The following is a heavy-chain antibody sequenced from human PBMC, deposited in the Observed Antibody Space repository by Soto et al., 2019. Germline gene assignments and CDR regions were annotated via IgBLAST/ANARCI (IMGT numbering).Heavy chain of an antibody. CDR1: GYTFTSYG. Sequence: GASVKVSCKASGYTFTSYGISWVRQAPGQGLEWMGWISAYNGNTNYAQKLRGRVTMTTDTSTSTAYMELRSLRSDDTAVYYCARGHYYDSSGYYWPGAFDIWGQGTMVTVSS. V-gene: IGHV1-18*04. CDR2: ISAYNGNT. CDR3: ARGHYYDSSGYYWPGAFDI. D-gene: IGHD3-22*01. J-gene: IGHJ3*02.